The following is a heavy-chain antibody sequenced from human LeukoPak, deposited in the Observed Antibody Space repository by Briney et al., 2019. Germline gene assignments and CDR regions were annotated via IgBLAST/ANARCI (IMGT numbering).Heavy chain of an antibody. CDR2: ISSSGSGSTI. V-gene: IGHV3-48*03. D-gene: IGHD2-2*03. CDR1: GFTFSSYE. Sequence: PGGSLRLSCAASGFTFSSYEMSWVRQAPGKGLEWVSYISSSGSGSTIYYADSVKGRFTISRDNAKNSLYLQMNSLRAEDTAVYYCARGTGYCLDPWGQGTLVTVSS. J-gene: IGHJ5*02. CDR3: ARGTGYCLDP.